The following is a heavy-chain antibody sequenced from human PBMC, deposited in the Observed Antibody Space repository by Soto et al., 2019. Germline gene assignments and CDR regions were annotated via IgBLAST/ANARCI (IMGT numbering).Heavy chain of an antibody. D-gene: IGHD6-13*01. CDR1: GYTLPTYG. J-gene: IGHJ4*02. CDR3: ARDLNLGLAAG. Sequence: QVQLVQSGAEVKKPGASVKVSCKASGYTLPTYGTTWVRQAPGQGLEWWGWFSANNGNTKYAQKLQGRVTMTTDTSTSTAYMELRSLSSDDTAVYYCARDLNLGLAAGWGQGPLVTVSS. V-gene: IGHV1-18*01. CDR2: FSANNGNT.